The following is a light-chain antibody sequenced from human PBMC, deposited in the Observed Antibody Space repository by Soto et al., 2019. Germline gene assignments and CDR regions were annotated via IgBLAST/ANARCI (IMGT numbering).Light chain of an antibody. CDR1: QSISSY. V-gene: IGKV1-39*01. Sequence: DIQMTQSPSSLSASVGDRVTITCRASQSISSYLNWHQQKPGKAPKLLIYAASSLQSGVPSRFSGSGSGTDFTLTISSLQPEDFATYYCQQSYITPLTFGGGTEVDIK. J-gene: IGKJ4*01. CDR3: QQSYITPLT. CDR2: AAS.